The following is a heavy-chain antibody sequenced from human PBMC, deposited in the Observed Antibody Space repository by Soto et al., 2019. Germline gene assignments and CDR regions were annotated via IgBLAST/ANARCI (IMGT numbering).Heavy chain of an antibody. CDR1: GFTFSSYA. V-gene: IGHV3-23*01. J-gene: IGHJ1*01. D-gene: IGHD3-22*01. Sequence: PGGSLRLSCAASGFTFSSYAMSWVRQAPGKGLEWVSAISGSGGSTYYADSVKGRFTISRDNSKNTLYLQMNSLRAEDTAVYYFWEGRTRSLAGYYLFAEYFQHWGQGT. CDR2: ISGSGGST. CDR3: WEGRTRSLAGYYLFAEYFQH.